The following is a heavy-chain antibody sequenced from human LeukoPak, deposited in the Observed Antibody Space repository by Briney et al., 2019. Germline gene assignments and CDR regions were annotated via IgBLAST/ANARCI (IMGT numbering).Heavy chain of an antibody. V-gene: IGHV4-4*02. Sequence: SETLSLTCAVSGGSISSSNWWTWVRQPPGKGLEWIGEIYHSGSTNYNPSLKSRVTISVDKSKNQFSLKLSSVTAADTAVYYCARGPARRFLEWSTPKYGMDVWGQGTTVTVSS. CDR1: GGSISSSNW. D-gene: IGHD3-3*01. CDR3: ARGPARRFLEWSTPKYGMDV. CDR2: IYHSGST. J-gene: IGHJ6*02.